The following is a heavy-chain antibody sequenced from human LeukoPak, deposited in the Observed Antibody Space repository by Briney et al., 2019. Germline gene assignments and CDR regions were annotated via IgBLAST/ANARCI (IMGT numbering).Heavy chain of an antibody. CDR3: ARDEGPLYYYYYGMDV. CDR2: IYHGGST. Sequence: SETLALTCAVSGYSIRSGYYWGWIQPPPGKGLGWMVSIYHGGSTDYNPSLKGRVTISVDTSKNQFSLKLSSVTAADTAVYYRARDEGPLYYYYYGMDVWGKGTTLTVSS. J-gene: IGHJ6*04. CDR1: GYSIRSGYY. V-gene: IGHV4-38-2*02.